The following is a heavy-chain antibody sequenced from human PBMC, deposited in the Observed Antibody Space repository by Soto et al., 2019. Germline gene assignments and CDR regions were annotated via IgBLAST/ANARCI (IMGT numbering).Heavy chain of an antibody. CDR1: GFSLSTSGVG. D-gene: IGHD2-15*01. CDR2: IYWDDDK. V-gene: IGHV2-5*02. J-gene: IGHJ4*02. Sequence: QITLKESGPPLVKPTQPLTLTCTFSGFSLSTSGVGVGWIRQPPGKALEWLALIYWDDDKRYSPSLKSRLNIPKDTSKNPVVLTMTNMDTVDTATYYCAHRPSYCSGGSCYSGFDYWGQGTLVTVSS. CDR3: AHRPSYCSGGSCYSGFDY.